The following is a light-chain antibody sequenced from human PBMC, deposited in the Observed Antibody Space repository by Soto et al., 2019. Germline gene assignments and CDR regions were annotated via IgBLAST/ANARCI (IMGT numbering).Light chain of an antibody. CDR1: NIGGKS. Sequence: SYELTQPPSVSVAPGKTATITCGGNNIGGKSVVWYQQKPGQAPVLVIFYDSDRPSGIPERFSGSNSFNTATLTISRVEAGDEADYYCQVWDSSRDHWVFGGGTKVTVL. CDR3: QVWDSSRDHWV. V-gene: IGLV3-21*01. CDR2: YDS. J-gene: IGLJ3*02.